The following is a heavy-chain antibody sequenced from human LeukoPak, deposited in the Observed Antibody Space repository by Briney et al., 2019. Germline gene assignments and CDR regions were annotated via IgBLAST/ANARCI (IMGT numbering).Heavy chain of an antibody. Sequence: PGGSLRLSCLGSGFSVSSDYMSWVRQAPGGGPEWVAIIYNDGSTYHAKSVEGRFSVYRDSYKNTVYLQMRSLRGDDTAIYYCARDSAFSAYAYWGQGTQVTVSS. D-gene: IGHD6-25*01. CDR3: ARDSAFSAYAY. V-gene: IGHV3-66*01. J-gene: IGHJ4*02. CDR1: GFSVSSDY. CDR2: IYNDGST.